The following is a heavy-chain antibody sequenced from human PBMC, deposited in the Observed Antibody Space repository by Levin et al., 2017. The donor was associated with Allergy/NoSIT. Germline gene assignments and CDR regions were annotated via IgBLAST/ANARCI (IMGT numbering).Heavy chain of an antibody. CDR2: IYDTATV. CDR3: ARGHYDFNL. Sequence: PSQTLSLTCSVSGGSVSRTYWSWIRQPPGKGLQWIAYIYDTATVNYNPSLKSRVVISVDTSRNEVSLKLASVTAADTAVYYCARGHYDFNLWGQGTLVTVSS. J-gene: IGHJ4*02. V-gene: IGHV4-59*02. D-gene: IGHD3-3*01. CDR1: GGSVSRTY.